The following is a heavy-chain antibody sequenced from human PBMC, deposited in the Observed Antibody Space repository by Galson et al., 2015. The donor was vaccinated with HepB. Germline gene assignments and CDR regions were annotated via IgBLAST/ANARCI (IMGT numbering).Heavy chain of an antibody. Sequence: SVKVSCKASGYTFTSYGISWVRQAPGQGLEWMGWISAYNGNTNYAQKLQGRVTMTTDTSTSTAYMELRSLRSDDTAVYYCARDRHYGSGSYYRWFDPWGQGTLVTVSS. CDR2: ISAYNGNT. J-gene: IGHJ5*02. D-gene: IGHD3-10*01. CDR3: ARDRHYGSGSYYRWFDP. CDR1: GYTFTSYG. V-gene: IGHV1-18*04.